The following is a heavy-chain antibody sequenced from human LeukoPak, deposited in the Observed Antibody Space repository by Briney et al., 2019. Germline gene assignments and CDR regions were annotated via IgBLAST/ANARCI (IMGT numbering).Heavy chain of an antibody. CDR1: GGSISSGDYY. D-gene: IGHD2-2*01. CDR2: IYYSGST. V-gene: IGHV4-30-4*01. Sequence: SQTLSLTCTVSGGSISSGDYYWSWIRQPPGKGLEWIGYIYYSGSTYYNPSLKSRVTISVDTSKNQFSLKLSSVTAADPAVYYCATVVPAAIGGWFDPWGQGTLVTVSS. J-gene: IGHJ5*02. CDR3: ATVVPAAIGGWFDP.